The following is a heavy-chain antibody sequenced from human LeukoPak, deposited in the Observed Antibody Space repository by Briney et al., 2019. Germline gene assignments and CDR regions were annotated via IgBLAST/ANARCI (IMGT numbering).Heavy chain of an antibody. V-gene: IGHV3-23*01. CDR3: AKIVGRGAARSRGYYYMDV. J-gene: IGHJ6*03. D-gene: IGHD6-6*01. Sequence: PGGSLRLSCLVSGFSFSDYYMSWIRQAPGKGLEWVSAISGSGGSTYYADSVKGRFTISRDNSKNTLYLQMNSLRAEDTAVYYCAKIVGRGAARSRGYYYMDVWGKGTTVTVSS. CDR1: GFSFSDYY. CDR2: ISGSGGST.